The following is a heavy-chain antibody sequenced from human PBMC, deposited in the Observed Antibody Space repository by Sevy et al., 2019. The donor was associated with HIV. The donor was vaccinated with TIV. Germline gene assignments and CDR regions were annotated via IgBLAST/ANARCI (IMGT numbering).Heavy chain of an antibody. D-gene: IGHD2-2*01. J-gene: IGHJ6*03. V-gene: IGHV3-15*01. Sequence: GGSLRLSCAASGFTFSNAWMSWVRQAPGKGLEWVGRIKSKTDGGTTDYAGPVKGRFTNSREESKNKLNLKMNSLKNEETAVYYGTTDHGVVSADLYFTAKYYMDVWGKGTTVTVSS. CDR3: TTDHGVVSADLYFTAKYYMDV. CDR1: GFTFSNAW. CDR2: IKSKTDGGTT.